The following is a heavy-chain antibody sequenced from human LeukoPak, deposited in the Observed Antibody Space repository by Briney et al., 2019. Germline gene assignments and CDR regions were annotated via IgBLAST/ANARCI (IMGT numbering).Heavy chain of an antibody. CDR1: GGSISSDNYL. CDR2: LFHSGTF. J-gene: IGHJ2*01. V-gene: IGHV4-39*01. CDR3: RQGVVVNKAGWYFDL. D-gene: IGHD3-22*01. Sequence: SETLSLTCSVSGGSISSDNYLWGWIRQPPGKGLEWVVGLFHSGTFFYNPSLQSRVTISVDTSKNQFSLKLRSVAAADTALYCERQGVVVNKAGWYFDLWGGGKLVSPSS.